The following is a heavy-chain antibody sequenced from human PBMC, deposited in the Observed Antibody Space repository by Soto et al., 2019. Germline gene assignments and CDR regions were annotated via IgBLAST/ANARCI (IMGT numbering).Heavy chain of an antibody. D-gene: IGHD4-17*01. V-gene: IGHV3-9*01. CDR3: AKAQFQNYGDYYFDY. Sequence: EVQLVESGGGLVQPGRSLRLSCAASGFTFGAYAMHWVRQAPGKGLEWVSGISWNSGSIGYADSVKGRFTISRDNAKNSLYLQMNSLRAEDTTLYYCAKAQFQNYGDYYFDYWGQGTLVTVSS. CDR2: ISWNSGSI. J-gene: IGHJ4*02. CDR1: GFTFGAYA.